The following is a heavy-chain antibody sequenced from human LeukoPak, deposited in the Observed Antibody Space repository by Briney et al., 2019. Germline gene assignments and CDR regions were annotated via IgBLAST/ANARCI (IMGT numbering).Heavy chain of an antibody. CDR1: GFTFSSYW. Sequence: GSLRLSCAASGFTFSSYWMHWVRQAPGKGLVWVSRINSDGSSTSYADSVKGRFTISRDNAKNTLYLQMNSLRAEDTAVYYCARAGGLGIQNYYYYMDVWGKRTTVTLSS. V-gene: IGHV3-74*01. J-gene: IGHJ6*03. D-gene: IGHD7-27*01. CDR3: ARAGGLGIQNYYYYMDV. CDR2: INSDGSST.